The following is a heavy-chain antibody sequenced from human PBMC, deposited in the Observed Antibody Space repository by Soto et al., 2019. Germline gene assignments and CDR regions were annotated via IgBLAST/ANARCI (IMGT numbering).Heavy chain of an antibody. Sequence: GGSLRLSCAASGFTFSSYAMSWVRQAPGKGLEWVSAISGSGGSTYYADSVKGRFTISRDNSKNTLYLQMNSLRAEDTAVYYCAKVYCSSTSCYFSGYYYMDVWGKGTTVTVSS. J-gene: IGHJ6*03. D-gene: IGHD2-2*01. CDR3: AKVYCSSTSCYFSGYYYMDV. CDR1: GFTFSSYA. V-gene: IGHV3-23*01. CDR2: ISGSGGST.